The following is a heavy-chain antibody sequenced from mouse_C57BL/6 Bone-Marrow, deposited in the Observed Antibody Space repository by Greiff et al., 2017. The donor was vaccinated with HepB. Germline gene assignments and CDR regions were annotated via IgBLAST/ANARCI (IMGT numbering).Heavy chain of an antibody. V-gene: IGHV7-3*01. CDR2: IRSTANGYTT. D-gene: IGHD4-1*02. Sequence: EVQLVESGGGFVQPGGSLSLSCAASGFTFTDYYMSWVRQPPGKALEWLGFIRSTANGYTTEYSASVKGRFTISRDNSQSILYLQMNALRAEDSATYYCASQLGPMDYWGQGTSVTVSS. CDR1: GFTFTDYY. CDR3: ASQLGPMDY. J-gene: IGHJ4*01.